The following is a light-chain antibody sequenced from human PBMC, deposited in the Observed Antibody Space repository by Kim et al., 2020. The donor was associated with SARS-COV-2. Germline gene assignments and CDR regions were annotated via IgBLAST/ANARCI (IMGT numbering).Light chain of an antibody. V-gene: IGLV1-44*01. CDR1: ASSIGSNS. CDR3: ATWDDSLKTV. J-gene: IGLJ3*02. CDR2: DTD. Sequence: QSVLTQPPSVSGTPGQRVTISCSVTASSIGSNSVTWYQQLPGTAPKLLIYDTDQRPSGVPDRFSGSKSGTSASLAITGLRSDDEAHYYCATWDDSLKTVFGGGTQLTVL.